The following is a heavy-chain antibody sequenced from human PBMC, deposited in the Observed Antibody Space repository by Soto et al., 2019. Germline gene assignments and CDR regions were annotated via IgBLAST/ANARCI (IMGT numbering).Heavy chain of an antibody. J-gene: IGHJ6*02. Sequence: SETLSLTCSVSGGSISGSGYYWAWIRQPPGEGLEWIGTMYYSGTTNSGTTNYNPSLKSRVTISVDTSKNLFSLNLNSVTAVDTAVYFCAAQNFYYYFAMGVWGQGTTVTVSS. CDR1: GGSISGSGYY. CDR3: AAQNFYYYFAMGV. CDR2: MYYSGTTNSGTT. V-gene: IGHV4-39*02.